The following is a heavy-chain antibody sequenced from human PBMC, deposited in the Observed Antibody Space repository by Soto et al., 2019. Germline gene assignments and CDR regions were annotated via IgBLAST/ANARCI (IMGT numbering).Heavy chain of an antibody. J-gene: IGHJ4*02. CDR2: ISWNSGSI. CDR1: GFTFDDYA. V-gene: IGHV3-9*01. Sequence: PGGSLRLSCAASGFTFDDYAMHWVRQAPGKGLEWVSGISWNSGSIGYADSVKGRFTISRDNAKNSLYLQMNSLRAEDTALYYCAKDRGITMVRGVNDYWGQGTLVT. D-gene: IGHD3-10*01. CDR3: AKDRGITMVRGVNDY.